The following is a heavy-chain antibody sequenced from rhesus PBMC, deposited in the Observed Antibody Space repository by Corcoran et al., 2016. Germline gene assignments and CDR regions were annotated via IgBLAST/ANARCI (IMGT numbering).Heavy chain of an antibody. CDR1: GGSISGYYN. Sequence: QVQLQESGPGLVKPSETLSLTCTVSGGSISGYYNWNWIRQSPGKGLEWIGAVYGNYGRTNDNPSLKSRVTLSKDTSKNQFSLRLTSVTAADTAVYYCARQGYTDHLGGLDSWGQGVVVTVSS. CDR3: ARQGYTDHLGGLDS. J-gene: IGHJ6*01. CDR2: VYGNYGRT. V-gene: IGHV4-143*01. D-gene: IGHD2-39*02.